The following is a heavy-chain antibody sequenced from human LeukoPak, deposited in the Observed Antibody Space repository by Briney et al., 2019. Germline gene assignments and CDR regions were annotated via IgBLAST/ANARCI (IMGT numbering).Heavy chain of an antibody. D-gene: IGHD1-26*01. Sequence: GGSLRLSCAASGFNFANHAMSWVRQTAGKGLEWVSAISGSGGSTYYADSVKGRFTISRDNSKNTLYLQMNSLRAEDTAVYYCAKGDEWELLSYWGQGTLVTVSS. V-gene: IGHV3-23*01. CDR2: ISGSGGST. CDR1: GFNFANHA. CDR3: AKGDEWELLSY. J-gene: IGHJ4*02.